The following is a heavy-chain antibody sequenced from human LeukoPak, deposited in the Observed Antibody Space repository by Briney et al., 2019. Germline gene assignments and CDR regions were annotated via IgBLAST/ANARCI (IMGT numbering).Heavy chain of an antibody. CDR1: GFTFSSSW. Sequence: PGGSLRLSCAASGFTFSSSWMSWVRQAPGKGLEWVATINEVGSDKQYTDSVKGRLSISRDNPKNSLYLQMNSPRAEDTAVYFCARHGNWAFDFWGQGTMVTVSS. V-gene: IGHV3-7*04. CDR3: ARHGNWAFDF. CDR2: INEVGSDK. D-gene: IGHD1-1*01. J-gene: IGHJ3*01.